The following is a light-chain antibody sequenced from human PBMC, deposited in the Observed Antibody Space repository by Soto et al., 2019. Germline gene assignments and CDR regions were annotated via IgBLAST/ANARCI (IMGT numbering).Light chain of an antibody. CDR1: SSDVGGYNY. CDR3: SSYTSSSTPYCF. CDR2: DVS. V-gene: IGLV2-14*01. J-gene: IGLJ1*01. Sequence: QSALTQPASVSGSPGQSITISCTGTSSDVGGYNYVSWYQQHPGKAPKLMIYDVSNRPSGVSNRFSGSKSGNTASLTISGLQAEDEADYYCSSYTSSSTPYCFFGTGTKLTVL.